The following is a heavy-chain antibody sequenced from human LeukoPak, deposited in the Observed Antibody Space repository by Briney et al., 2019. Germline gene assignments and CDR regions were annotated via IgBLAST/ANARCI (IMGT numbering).Heavy chain of an antibody. CDR1: GGTFSNYG. V-gene: IGHV1-69*13. D-gene: IGHD1-26*01. CDR3: ARADIVGAPWASGY. Sequence: SVKVSCKASGGTFSNYGISWVRQAPGQGLEWMGAIIPIFGTATYAHKFQDRVTITSDESTSTAYLELSSLRSEDTAVYYCARADIVGAPWASGYWGQGSLVSVSS. CDR2: IIPIFGTA. J-gene: IGHJ4*02.